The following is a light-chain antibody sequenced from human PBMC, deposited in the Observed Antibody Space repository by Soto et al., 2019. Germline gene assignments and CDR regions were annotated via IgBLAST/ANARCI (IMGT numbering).Light chain of an antibody. CDR2: DIR. J-gene: IGLJ1*01. CDR3: SSYTSSSTRV. V-gene: IGLV2-14*03. CDR1: SSDVGGYKY. Sequence: QSALTQPASVSGSPGQSITISCTGTSSDVGGYKYVSWYQQHPGKAPKLMIYDIRNRPSGVSNRVSGSKSGNTASLTISGLQAEDEAIYYCSSYTSSSTRVFGTGTKLTVL.